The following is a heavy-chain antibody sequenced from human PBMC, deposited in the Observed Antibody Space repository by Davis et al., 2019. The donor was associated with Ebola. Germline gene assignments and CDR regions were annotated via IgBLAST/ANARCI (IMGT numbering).Heavy chain of an antibody. Sequence: AASVKVSCKASGYTFSSYYMHWVRQAPGQGLEWMGIINPSGGSTRYAQKFQGRVTMTRDTSTSTVYMELSSLRSEDTAVYYCARSLVLAAAGTRYYYYYGMDVWGQGTTVTVSS. V-gene: IGHV1-46*01. CDR2: INPSGGST. CDR3: ARSLVLAAAGTRYYYYYGMDV. J-gene: IGHJ6*02. CDR1: GYTFSSYY. D-gene: IGHD6-13*01.